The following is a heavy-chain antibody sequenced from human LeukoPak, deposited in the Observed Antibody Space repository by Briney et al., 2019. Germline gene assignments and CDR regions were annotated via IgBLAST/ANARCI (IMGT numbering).Heavy chain of an antibody. CDR3: ATHYCSGGSCYQLYDY. D-gene: IGHD2-15*01. Sequence: PGGSLRLSCAASGFTFSSYAMSWVRQAPGKGLEWVSAISGSGGSTYYADSVKGRFTISRDNSKNTLYLQMNSLRAEDTAVYYCATHYCSGGSCYQLYDYWGQGTLVTVSS. CDR1: GFTFSSYA. J-gene: IGHJ4*02. V-gene: IGHV3-23*01. CDR2: ISGSGGST.